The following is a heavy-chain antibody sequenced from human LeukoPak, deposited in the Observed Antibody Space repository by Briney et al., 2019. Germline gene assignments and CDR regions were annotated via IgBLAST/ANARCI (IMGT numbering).Heavy chain of an antibody. D-gene: IGHD3-10*01. CDR3: ARASRTSMVRGVMGGYLDD. Sequence: PGGSLRLSCAASGFTFSSYEMNWVRQAPGKGLEWVSYISSSSSYIYSADSLKGRFTISRDNAKNSLYLQMNSLRAEDTAVYYCARASRTSMVRGVMGGYLDDWGQGTLVTASS. J-gene: IGHJ4*02. CDR1: GFTFSSYE. V-gene: IGHV3-21*05. CDR2: ISSSSSYI.